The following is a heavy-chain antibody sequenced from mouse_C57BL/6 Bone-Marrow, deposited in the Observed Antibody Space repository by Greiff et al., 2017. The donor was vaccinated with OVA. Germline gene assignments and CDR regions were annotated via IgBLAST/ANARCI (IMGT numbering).Heavy chain of an antibody. J-gene: IGHJ2*01. CDR1: GYSITSGYY. CDR2: ISYDGSN. D-gene: IGHD1-1*01. V-gene: IGHV3-6*01. CDR3: AREDYGSSYLFDY. Sequence: ESGPGLVKPSQSLSLTCSVTGYSITSGYYWNWIRQFPGNKLEWMGYISYDGSNNYNPSLKNRISITRDTSKNQFFLKLNSVTTEDTATYYCAREDYGSSYLFDYWGQGTTLTVSS.